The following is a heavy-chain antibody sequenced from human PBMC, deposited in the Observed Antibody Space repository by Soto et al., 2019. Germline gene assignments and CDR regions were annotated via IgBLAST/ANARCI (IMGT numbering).Heavy chain of an antibody. CDR1: GGTFSSYA. CDR2: IIPIFGTA. V-gene: IGHV1-69*01. Sequence: QVQLVQSGAEVKKPGSSVKVSCKASGGTFSSYAISWVRQAPGQGLEWMGGIIPIFGTANYAQKFQGRVTITADEPTSTAYMELSSLRSEDTAVYYCASGYHYYYYYGMDVWGQGTTVTVSS. CDR3: ASGYHYYYYYGMDV. D-gene: IGHD5-18*01. J-gene: IGHJ6*02.